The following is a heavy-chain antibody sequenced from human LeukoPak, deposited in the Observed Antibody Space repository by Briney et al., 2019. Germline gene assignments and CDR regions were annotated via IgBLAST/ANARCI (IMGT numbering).Heavy chain of an antibody. D-gene: IGHD3-3*01. CDR2: INHSGST. Sequence: PSETLSLTCAVYGGSFSGYYWSWIRQPPGKGLEWIGEINHSGSTNYNPSPKSRVTISVDTSKNQFSLKLSSVTAADTAVYYCARGQPDTIFGVVIIRHYYYYMDVWGKGTTATVSS. CDR1: GGSFSGYY. J-gene: IGHJ6*03. V-gene: IGHV4-34*01. CDR3: ARGQPDTIFGVVIIRHYYYYMDV.